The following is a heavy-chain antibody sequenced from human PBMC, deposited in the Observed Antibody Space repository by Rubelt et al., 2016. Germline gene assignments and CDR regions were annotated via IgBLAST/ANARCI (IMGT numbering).Heavy chain of an antibody. J-gene: IGHJ2*01. CDR3: ARVGYQTYWYFDL. CDR1: GGSISDYY. CDR2: IYYSGSP. Sequence: QVQLQESGPGLVKPSETLSLTCTVSGGSISDYYWNWIRQAPGQGLELIGYIYYSGSPNYNPSLKSRVTMSVDTSKNQFSLKLGSVTAADTAVYYCARVGYQTYWYFDLWGRGTLVTVSS. V-gene: IGHV4-59*01. D-gene: IGHD5-12*01.